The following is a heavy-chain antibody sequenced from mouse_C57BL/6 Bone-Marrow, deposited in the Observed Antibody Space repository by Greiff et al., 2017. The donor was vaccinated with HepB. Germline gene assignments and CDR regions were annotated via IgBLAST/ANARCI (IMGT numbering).Heavy chain of an antibody. D-gene: IGHD4-1*01. V-gene: IGHV5-4*01. J-gene: IGHJ3*01. CDR3: AREGKLGAWFAY. CDR1: GFTFSSYA. CDR2: ISDGGSYT. Sequence: EVKLMESGGGLVKPGGSLKLSCAASGFTFSSYAMSWVRQTPEKRLEWVATISDGGSYTYYPDNVKGRFTISRDNAKNNLYLQMSHLKSEDTAMYYCAREGKLGAWFAYWGQGTLVTVSA.